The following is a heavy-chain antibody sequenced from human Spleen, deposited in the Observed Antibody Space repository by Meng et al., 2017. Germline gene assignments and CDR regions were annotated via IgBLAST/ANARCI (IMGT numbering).Heavy chain of an antibody. CDR1: GGSFSGYD. V-gene: IGHV3-7*01. CDR2: IKRDGSEK. D-gene: IGHD4-23*01. Sequence: ETLSLTCAVYGGSFSGYDWSWVRQAPGKGLEWVANIKRDGSEKDYVDSVEGRFTISRDNAKNSLYLQINSLRAEDTALYYCARVNNGGNSEIDYWGQGTLVTVSS. J-gene: IGHJ4*02. CDR3: ARVNNGGNSEIDY.